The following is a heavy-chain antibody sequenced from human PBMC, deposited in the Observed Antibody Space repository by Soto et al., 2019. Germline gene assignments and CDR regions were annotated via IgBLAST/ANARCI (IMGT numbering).Heavy chain of an antibody. CDR3: ATWAAAGTDPNDY. D-gene: IGHD6-13*01. V-gene: IGHV1-24*01. CDR1: GXTLTELS. J-gene: IGHJ4*02. Sequence: GASVKVSCKVSGXTLTELSMHWVRQAPGKGLEWMGGFDPEDGETIYAQKFQGRVTMTEDTSTDTAYMELSSLRSEDTAVYYCATWAAAGTDPNDYWGQGTLVTVSS. CDR2: FDPEDGET.